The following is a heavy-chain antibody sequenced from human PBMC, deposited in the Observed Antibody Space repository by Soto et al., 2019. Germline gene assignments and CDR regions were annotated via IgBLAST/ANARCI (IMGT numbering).Heavy chain of an antibody. D-gene: IGHD2-21*01. CDR3: AKEFRGGVDY. CDR2: ISWNSGSI. CDR1: GFTFDDYA. V-gene: IGHV3-9*01. Sequence: EVQLVESGGGLVQPGRSLRLSCAASGFTFDDYAMHWVRQAPGKGLEWVSGISWNSGSIGYADAVKGRFTISRDNAKNSLYLQMNSLRAEDTALYYCAKEFRGGVDYWGQGTLVTVSS. J-gene: IGHJ4*02.